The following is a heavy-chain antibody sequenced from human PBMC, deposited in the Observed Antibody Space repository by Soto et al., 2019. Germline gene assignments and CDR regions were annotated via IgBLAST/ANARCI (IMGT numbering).Heavy chain of an antibody. J-gene: IGHJ4*02. V-gene: IGHV3-7*05. CDR1: GFTFSSYW. Sequence: GGSLRLSCAASGFTFSSYWMSWVRQAPGKGLEWVANIKQDGSEKYYVDSVKGRFTISRDNAKNSLYLQMNSLRAEDTAVYYCARDRRLFGELLCYFEYWGQGTLVTVSS. CDR3: ARDRRLFGELLCYFEY. D-gene: IGHD3-10*01. CDR2: IKQDGSEK.